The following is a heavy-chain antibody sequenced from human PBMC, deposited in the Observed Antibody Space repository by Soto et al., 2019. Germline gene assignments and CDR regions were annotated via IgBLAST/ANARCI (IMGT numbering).Heavy chain of an antibody. Sequence: GASVKVSCKASGGTFSSYWIGWVRQMPGKGLEWMGIIYPGDSDTRYSPSFQGQVTISADKSISTAYLQWSSLKASDTAMYYCARHGPYDFWSGRGNWFDPWGQGTLVTVSS. D-gene: IGHD3-3*01. CDR2: IYPGDSDT. CDR3: ARHGPYDFWSGRGNWFDP. V-gene: IGHV5-51*01. J-gene: IGHJ5*02. CDR1: GGTFSSYW.